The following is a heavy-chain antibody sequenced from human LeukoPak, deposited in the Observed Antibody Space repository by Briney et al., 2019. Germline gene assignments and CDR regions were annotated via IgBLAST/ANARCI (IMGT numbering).Heavy chain of an antibody. D-gene: IGHD4-17*01. CDR1: GFTFSSYA. CDR3: TTYGDPPTDVY. Sequence: GGSLRLSCAASGFTFSSYAMSWVRQAPGKGLEWVSAISGSGGSTYYADSVKGRFTISRDNSKNTLYLQMNSLKTEDTAVYYCTTYGDPPTDVYWGQGTLVTVSS. V-gene: IGHV3-23*01. CDR2: ISGSGGST. J-gene: IGHJ4*02.